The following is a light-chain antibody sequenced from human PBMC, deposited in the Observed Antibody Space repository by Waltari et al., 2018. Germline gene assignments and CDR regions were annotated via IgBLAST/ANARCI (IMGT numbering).Light chain of an antibody. V-gene: IGKV1-16*02. Sequence: DIQMTQSPSSLSASVGDRITITCRASQDINTDLAWFQQKSGKAPKSLIYGASNLQSGVPSKFSGSGSGTDFTLTINSLQPEDFATYYCLQYKSYPRTFAQGTKVEIK. CDR1: QDINTD. CDR2: GAS. CDR3: LQYKSYPRT. J-gene: IGKJ1*01.